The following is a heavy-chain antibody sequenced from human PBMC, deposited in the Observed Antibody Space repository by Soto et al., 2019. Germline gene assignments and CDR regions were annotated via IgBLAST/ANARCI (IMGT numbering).Heavy chain of an antibody. Sequence: EVQLLESGGGLVQPGGSLKLSCAASGFTFSNYAMSWVRQAPGKGLEWVSTLSGSGGSTYYADSVKGRFTISRDNSKNTLYLQMNSLRAEDTAVYYCAKDTVPVATPWFDPWGQGTLVTVYS. CDR3: AKDTVPVATPWFDP. CDR2: LSGSGGST. V-gene: IGHV3-23*01. D-gene: IGHD2-2*01. CDR1: GFTFSNYA. J-gene: IGHJ5*02.